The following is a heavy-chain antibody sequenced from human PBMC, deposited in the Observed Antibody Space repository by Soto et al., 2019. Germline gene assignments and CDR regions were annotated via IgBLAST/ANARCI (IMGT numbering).Heavy chain of an antibody. V-gene: IGHV2-70*20. CDR3: VRGELPSTMVMFFDY. J-gene: IGHJ4*02. CDR2: INWEDDK. CDR1: LFSLTTLGMS. D-gene: IGHD3-10*01. Sequence: SGPTLANPTQTLTMTCSFSLFSLTTLGMSVSWVRQPPGKALEWLALINWEDDKYYRPSLETRLTISKDTSTNRVLLTMTKLDPADTATYYCVRGELPSTMVMFFDYWGQGALVTVSS.